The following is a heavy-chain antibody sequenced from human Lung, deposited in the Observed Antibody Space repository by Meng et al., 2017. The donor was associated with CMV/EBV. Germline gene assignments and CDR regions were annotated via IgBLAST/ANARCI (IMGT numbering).Heavy chain of an antibody. CDR2: IYYSGST. CDR3: ARALDTAMVTFDY. D-gene: IGHD5-18*01. V-gene: IGHV4-30-4*08. J-gene: IGHJ4*02. CDR1: GGSISSGDYY. Sequence: QGKLQESGPGRVKPSQTLPLTCTVSGGSISSGDYYWSWIRQPPGKGLKWIGYIYYSGSTYYNPSLKSRVTISVDTSKNQFSLKLSSVTAADTAVYYCARALDTAMVTFDYWGQGTLVTVSS.